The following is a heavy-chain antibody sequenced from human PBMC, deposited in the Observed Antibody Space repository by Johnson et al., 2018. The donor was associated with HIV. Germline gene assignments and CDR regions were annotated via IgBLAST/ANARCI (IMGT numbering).Heavy chain of an antibody. CDR3: ARDPVPRLYAFDI. Sequence: VQLVESGGGLVQPGGSLRLSCAASGFTFSSYAISWVRQAPGKGLEWVSAISGSGGSTYYADSVKGRFTISRDNSENTVYLQMNSLRAEDTAVYYCARDPVPRLYAFDIWGQGTMVTVST. V-gene: IGHV3-23*04. D-gene: IGHD2-8*01. CDR2: ISGSGGST. CDR1: GFTFSSYA. J-gene: IGHJ3*02.